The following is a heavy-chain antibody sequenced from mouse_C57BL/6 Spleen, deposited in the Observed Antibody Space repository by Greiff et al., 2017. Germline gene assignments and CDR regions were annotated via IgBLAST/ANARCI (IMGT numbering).Heavy chain of an antibody. CDR3: ARRYYYGSSPYYFDY. Sequence: QVQLQQPGAELVRPGSSVKLSCKASGYTFTSYWMDWVKQRPGKGLEWIGNIYTSDSETHYNQKFKDKATLTVDKSSSTAYMQLSSLTSEDSAVYYCARRYYYGSSPYYFDYWGQGTTLTVSS. J-gene: IGHJ2*01. D-gene: IGHD1-1*01. CDR1: GYTFTSYW. CDR2: IYTSDSET. V-gene: IGHV1-61*01.